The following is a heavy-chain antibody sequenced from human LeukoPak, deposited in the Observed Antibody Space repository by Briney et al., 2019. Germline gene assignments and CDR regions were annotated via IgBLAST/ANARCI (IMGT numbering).Heavy chain of an antibody. CDR1: GFTFSDYY. D-gene: IGHD2-2*01. V-gene: IGHV3-72*01. CDR3: ARVHSSTWAGSYFDC. J-gene: IGHJ4*02. Sequence: GGSLRLSCAASGFTFSDYYMDWLRQAPGKGLEWVGRTRNRANSYTTEYAASVKGRFIISRDDSKNSLFLHMNSLKTEDTAVYYCARVHSSTWAGSYFDCWGQGTLVTVSS. CDR2: TRNRANSYTT.